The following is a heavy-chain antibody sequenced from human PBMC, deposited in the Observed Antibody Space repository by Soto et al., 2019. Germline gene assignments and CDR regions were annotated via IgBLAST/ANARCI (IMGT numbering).Heavy chain of an antibody. CDR3: PRRYGGNIDY. CDR2: IYYSGST. V-gene: IGHV4-59*08. D-gene: IGHD1-26*01. CDR1: GGSFSGCY. Sequence: PSETLSLTCAVYGGSFSGCYWSWLRQPPGKGLEWIGYIYYSGSTNYNPSLKSRVTISVDTSKNQFSLKLSSVTAADTAVYYCPRRYGGNIDYRGQGTLVTVSS. J-gene: IGHJ4*02.